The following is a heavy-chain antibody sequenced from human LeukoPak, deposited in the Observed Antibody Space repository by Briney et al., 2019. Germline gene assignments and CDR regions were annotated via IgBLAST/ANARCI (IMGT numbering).Heavy chain of an antibody. V-gene: IGHV4-59*05. J-gene: IGHJ4*02. CDR1: GGSISSYY. D-gene: IGHD1-7*01. Sequence: SETLSLTCTVSGGSISSYYWSWIRQPPGKGLEWIGSIYYSGSTYYNPSLKSRVTISVDTSKNQFSLKLSSVTAADTAVYYCARYGITGTTVYWGQGTLVTVSS. CDR2: IYYSGST. CDR3: ARYGITGTTVY.